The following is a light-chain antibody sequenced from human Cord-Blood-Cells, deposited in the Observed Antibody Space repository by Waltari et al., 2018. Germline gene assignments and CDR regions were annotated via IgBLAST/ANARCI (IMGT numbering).Light chain of an antibody. V-gene: IGKV4-1*01. J-gene: IGKJ1*01. CDR3: QQYYSTPT. CDR1: QSVLYSSNNKNY. Sequence: DIVMTQSPDSLAVSLGERATINCKSSQSVLYSSNNKNYLAWYQQKPGQPPKLLMYWASTRESGVPDRCSGSGSGTDFTLTISSLQAEDVAVYYCQQYYSTPTFGQGTKVEIK. CDR2: WAS.